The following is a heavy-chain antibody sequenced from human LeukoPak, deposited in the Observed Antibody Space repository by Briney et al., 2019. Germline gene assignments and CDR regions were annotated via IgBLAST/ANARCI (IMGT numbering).Heavy chain of an antibody. CDR1: GFTFSSYW. J-gene: IGHJ6*03. CDR3: ARDNSRLEVRIGYYYYYMDV. D-gene: IGHD1-1*01. V-gene: IGHV3-7*01. Sequence: GGSLSLSCAASGFTFSSYWMSWVRQAPGKGLEWVANIKQDGSEKYYVDSVKGRFTISRDNAKNSLYLQMNSLRAEDTAVYYCARDNSRLEVRIGYYYYYMDVWGKGTTVTISS. CDR2: IKQDGSEK.